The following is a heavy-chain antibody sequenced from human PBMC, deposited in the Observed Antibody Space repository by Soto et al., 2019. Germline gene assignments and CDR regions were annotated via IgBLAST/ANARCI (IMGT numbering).Heavy chain of an antibody. CDR2: ISGSGGST. D-gene: IGHD6-13*01. J-gene: IGHJ1*01. CDR3: AKDRATRLAAAGAEYFQH. CDR1: GFTFSSYA. V-gene: IGHV3-23*01. Sequence: GGSLRLPCAASGFTFSSYAMSWVRQAPGKGLEWVSAISGSGGSTYYADSVKGRFTISRDNSKNTLYLQMNSLRAEDTAVYYCAKDRATRLAAAGAEYFQHWGQGTLVTVSS.